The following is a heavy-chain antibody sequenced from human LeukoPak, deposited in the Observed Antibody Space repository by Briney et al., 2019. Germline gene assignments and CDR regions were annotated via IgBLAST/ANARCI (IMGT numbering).Heavy chain of an antibody. CDR1: GDSISSPDYY. Sequence: PSQTLSLTCSVSGDSISSPDYYWSWIRQPPGKGLEWIGYIYYSGTTYYNPSLKSRLTISLDTSENQFSLNLGSVTAADTAVYLCSRVRIFGVAIAEPECFDSWGQGTLVPVSS. CDR2: IYYSGTT. D-gene: IGHD3-3*01. J-gene: IGHJ5*01. V-gene: IGHV4-30-4*08. CDR3: SRVRIFGVAIAEPECFDS.